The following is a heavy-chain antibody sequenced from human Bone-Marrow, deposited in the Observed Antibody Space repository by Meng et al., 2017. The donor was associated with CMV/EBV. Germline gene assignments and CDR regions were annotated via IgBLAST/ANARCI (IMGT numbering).Heavy chain of an antibody. V-gene: IGHV3-21*01. CDR1: GFTFDTYS. J-gene: IGHJ3*02. Sequence: GGSLRLSCAASGFTFDTYSMNWVRQAPGKGLEWVSSISATGSYIHYADSVKGRFTISIDNSKNTLYLQMNSLRAEDTAVYYCARPFYYGGNHDAFDIWGQGTMVTVSS. CDR2: ISATGSYI. D-gene: IGHD4-23*01. CDR3: ARPFYYGGNHDAFDI.